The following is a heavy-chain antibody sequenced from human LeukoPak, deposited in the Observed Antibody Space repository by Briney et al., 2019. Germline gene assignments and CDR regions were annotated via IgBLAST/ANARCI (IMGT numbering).Heavy chain of an antibody. CDR3: ARDGYSYGQRYHGRSTFDY. CDR2: INHSGST. J-gene: IGHJ4*02. CDR1: GGSFSGYY. D-gene: IGHD5-18*01. V-gene: IGHV4-34*01. Sequence: PSETLSLTCAVYGGSFSGYYWSWIRQPPGKGLEWIGEINHSGSTNYNPSLKSRVTISVDTSKNQFSLKLSSVTAADTAVYYCARDGYSYGQRYHGRSTFDYWGQGTLVTVSS.